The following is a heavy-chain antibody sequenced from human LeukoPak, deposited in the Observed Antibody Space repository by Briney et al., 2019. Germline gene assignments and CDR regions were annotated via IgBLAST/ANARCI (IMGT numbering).Heavy chain of an antibody. J-gene: IGHJ4*02. V-gene: IGHV1-2*02. CDR3: ARANFLYCSSSTCLFDY. CDR2: INPNDGNT. CDR1: GYTFTDYY. Sequence: ASVKVSCKASGYTFTDYYMHWVRQAPGQGSEWMGWINPNDGNTNYAQKFQGRVTMTRDTSISTAHMEVSRLRSDDTAVYYCARANFLYCSSSTCLFDYWGQGTLVTVSS. D-gene: IGHD2-2*01.